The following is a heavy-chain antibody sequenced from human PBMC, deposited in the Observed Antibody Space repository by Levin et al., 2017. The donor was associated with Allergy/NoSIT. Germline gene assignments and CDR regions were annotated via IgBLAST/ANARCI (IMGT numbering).Heavy chain of an antibody. V-gene: IGHV3-30-3*01. CDR3: ARAHHRSGYELSGIDAFDI. CDR1: GFTFSSYA. CDR2: ISYDGSNK. D-gene: IGHD5-12*01. Sequence: PGGSLRLSCAASGFTFSSYAMHWVRQAPGKGLEWVAVISYDGSNKYYADSVKGRFTISRDNSKNTLYLQMNSLRAEDTAVYYCARAHHRSGYELSGIDAFDIWGQGTMVTVSS. J-gene: IGHJ3*02.